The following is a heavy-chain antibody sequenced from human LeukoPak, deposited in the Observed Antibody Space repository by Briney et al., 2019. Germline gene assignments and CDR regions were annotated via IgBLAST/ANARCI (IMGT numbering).Heavy chain of an antibody. D-gene: IGHD5/OR15-5a*01. CDR1: GYMFTSYA. CDR2: INTNTGNP. CDR3: ARDLRGDAFDI. J-gene: IGHJ3*02. Sequence: ASVKVSCKASGYMFTSYAMNWVRQAPGQGLELMGWINTNTGNPTYAQGFTGRFVFSLDTSVSTAYLQISSLKAEDTAVHYRARDLRGDAFDIWGQGTMVTISS. V-gene: IGHV7-4-1*02.